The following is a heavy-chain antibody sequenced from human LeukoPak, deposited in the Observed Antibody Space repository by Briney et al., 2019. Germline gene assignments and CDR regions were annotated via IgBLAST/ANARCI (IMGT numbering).Heavy chain of an antibody. CDR2: ISAYNGNT. CDR3: ARIRANWAAFDI. Sequence: ASVTVSFKASGYTFTIYGISWVRQAPGQGLEWMGWISAYNGNTNYAQKLQGRVTMTTDTSTSTAYMELRSLRSDDTAVYYCARIRANWAAFDIWGQGTMVTVSS. CDR1: GYTFTIYG. V-gene: IGHV1-18*01. D-gene: IGHD7-27*01. J-gene: IGHJ3*02.